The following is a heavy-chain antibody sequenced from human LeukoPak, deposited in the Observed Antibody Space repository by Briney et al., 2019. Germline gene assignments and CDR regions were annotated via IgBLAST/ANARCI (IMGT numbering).Heavy chain of an antibody. CDR3: AKDRSYDILTGYTY. Sequence: PGGSLRLSCAASGFTFNSYAMNWVRQAPGKGLEWVSAISGSAGSTYYADSVKGQFTISRDNSKNTLYLQMNSLRAEDTAVYYCAKDRSYDILTGYTYWGQGTLVTVSS. CDR1: GFTFNSYA. V-gene: IGHV3-23*01. D-gene: IGHD3-9*01. J-gene: IGHJ4*02. CDR2: ISGSAGST.